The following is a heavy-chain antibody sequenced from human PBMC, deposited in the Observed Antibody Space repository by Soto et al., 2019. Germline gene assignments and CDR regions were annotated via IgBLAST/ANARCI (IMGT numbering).Heavy chain of an antibody. D-gene: IGHD3-3*01. J-gene: IGHJ4*02. CDR1: GFTFSSYA. Sequence: GGSLRLSCSASGFTFSSYAMHWVRQAPGKGLEYVSAISSNGGSTYYADSVKGRFTISRDNSKNTLYLQMSSLRAEDTAVYYCVPGGYYDFWSGYFDYWGQGTLVTVSS. V-gene: IGHV3-64D*06. CDR3: VPGGYYDFWSGYFDY. CDR2: ISSNGGST.